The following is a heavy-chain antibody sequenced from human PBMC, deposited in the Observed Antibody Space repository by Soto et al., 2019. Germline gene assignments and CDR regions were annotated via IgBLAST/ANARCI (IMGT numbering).Heavy chain of an antibody. CDR2: ISYDGSNK. CDR3: AKDVLRFLEWPRNWFDP. V-gene: IGHV3-30*18. J-gene: IGHJ5*02. Sequence: AGSLRLSCAASGFTFSSYGMHWVRQAPGKGLEWVAVISYDGSNKYYADSVKGRFTISRDNSKNTLYLQMNSLRAEDTAVYYCAKDVLRFLEWPRNWFDPWGQGTLVTVSS. CDR1: GFTFSSYG. D-gene: IGHD3-3*01.